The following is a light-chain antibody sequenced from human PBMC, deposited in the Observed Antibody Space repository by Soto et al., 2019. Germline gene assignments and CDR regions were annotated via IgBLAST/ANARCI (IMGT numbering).Light chain of an antibody. V-gene: IGLV4-69*01. Sequence: QLVLTQSPSASASQGASVKLTCTLSSGHSSCAIAWHQQQPEKGPRYLMKLNSDGSHSKGDGIPDRFSGSSSGAERYLTISSLQSEDEADYYCQTWGSGIRVFGGGTKLPVL. J-gene: IGLJ2*01. CDR1: SGHSSCA. CDR3: QTWGSGIRV. CDR2: LNSDGSH.